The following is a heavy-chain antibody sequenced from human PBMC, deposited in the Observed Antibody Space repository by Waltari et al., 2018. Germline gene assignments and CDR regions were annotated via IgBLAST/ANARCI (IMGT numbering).Heavy chain of an antibody. CDR3: AIARCSSTSCMVDY. Sequence: EVQLVESGGGLVQPGGSLRLSCAASGFTFSSYWMQWVRQAPGKGLVWVSRINIDGSITSYADSVKGRFTISRDNAKNTLYLQMNSLRAEDTAVYYCAIARCSSTSCMVDYWGQGTLVTVSS. J-gene: IGHJ4*02. CDR1: GFTFSSYW. CDR2: INIDGSIT. V-gene: IGHV3-74*01. D-gene: IGHD2-2*01.